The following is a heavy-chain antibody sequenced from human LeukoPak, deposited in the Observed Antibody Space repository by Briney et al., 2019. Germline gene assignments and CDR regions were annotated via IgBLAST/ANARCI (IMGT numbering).Heavy chain of an antibody. D-gene: IGHD2-2*01. Sequence: SETLSLTCAVYGGSFSGYYWSWIRQPPGKGLEWIGEINHSGSTNYNPSLKSRVTISVDTSKNQFSLKLSSVTAADTAVYYCARHKRYCSSTSCYFWVWAAGFDPWGQGTLVTVSS. CDR3: ARHKRYCSSTSCYFWVWAAGFDP. CDR1: GGSFSGYY. CDR2: INHSGST. V-gene: IGHV4-34*01. J-gene: IGHJ5*02.